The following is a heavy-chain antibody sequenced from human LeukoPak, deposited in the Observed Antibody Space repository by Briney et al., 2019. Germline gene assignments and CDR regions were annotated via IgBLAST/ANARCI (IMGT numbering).Heavy chain of an antibody. D-gene: IGHD5-12*01. CDR2: IYSGGST. V-gene: IGHV3-66*01. Sequence: GGSLRLSCAASGFTVSSNYMSWVRQAPGKGLEWVSVIYSGGSTYYADSVKGRFTISRDNSKNTLYLQMNSLRAEDTAVYYCARDLWATEEPSASDYWGQGTLVTVSS. CDR1: GFTVSSNY. J-gene: IGHJ4*02. CDR3: ARDLWATEEPSASDY.